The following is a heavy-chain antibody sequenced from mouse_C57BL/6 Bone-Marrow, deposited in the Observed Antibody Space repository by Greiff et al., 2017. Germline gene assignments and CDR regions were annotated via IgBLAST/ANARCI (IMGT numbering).Heavy chain of an antibody. Sequence: EVNVVESGGDLVKPGGSLKLSCAASGFTFSSYGMSWVRQTPDKRLEWVATISSGGSYTYYPDSVKGRFNISRDNAKNTLYLQMSSLKSEDTAMYYCARRAYYSNYWFAYWGQGTLVTVSA. CDR2: ISSGGSYT. V-gene: IGHV5-6*02. CDR3: ARRAYYSNYWFAY. J-gene: IGHJ3*01. CDR1: GFTFSSYG. D-gene: IGHD2-5*01.